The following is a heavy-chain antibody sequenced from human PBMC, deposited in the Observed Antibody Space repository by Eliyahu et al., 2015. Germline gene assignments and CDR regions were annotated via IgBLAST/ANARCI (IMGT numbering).Heavy chain of an antibody. CDR3: AHSGYYASGLSFTF. V-gene: IGHV2-5*02. D-gene: IGHD3-22*01. Sequence: QITLKESGPTLVKPTETLTLTCTFSGFSFSTSEVGVGWIRQAPGKALEFLTLIYWDDDKRYSPSLKNRLTITKDTSKNQVVFTMTNMGPVDTATYYCAHSGYYASGLSFTFWGQGTLVTVSS. CDR2: IYWDDDK. CDR1: GFSFSTSEVG. J-gene: IGHJ4*02.